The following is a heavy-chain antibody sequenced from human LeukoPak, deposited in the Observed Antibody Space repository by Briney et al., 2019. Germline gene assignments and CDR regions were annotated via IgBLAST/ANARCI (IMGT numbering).Heavy chain of an antibody. CDR3: ARITIFGVVKPYYYYYGMDV. Sequence: SQTLSLTCAVYGGSFSGYYWSWIRQPPGKGLEWIGEINHSGSTNYNPPLKSRVTISVDTSKSQFSLKLSSVTAADTAVYYCARITIFGVVKPYYYYYGMDVWGQGTTVTVSS. D-gene: IGHD3-3*01. V-gene: IGHV4-34*01. CDR1: GGSFSGYY. CDR2: INHSGST. J-gene: IGHJ6*02.